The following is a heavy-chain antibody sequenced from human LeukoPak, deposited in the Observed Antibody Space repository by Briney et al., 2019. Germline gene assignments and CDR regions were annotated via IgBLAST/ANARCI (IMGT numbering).Heavy chain of an antibody. Sequence: PGGALRLSCAASGFTFSSHAMSWVRQAPGKGLEWVSAISGSGGSTYYADSVKGRFTISRDNSTNTLYLQMNSLSAEDTAVYYCAKGYRPMIVVVITPDAFDIWGQGTMVTVSS. D-gene: IGHD3-22*01. J-gene: IGHJ3*02. CDR1: GFTFSSHA. V-gene: IGHV3-23*01. CDR2: ISGSGGST. CDR3: AKGYRPMIVVVITPDAFDI.